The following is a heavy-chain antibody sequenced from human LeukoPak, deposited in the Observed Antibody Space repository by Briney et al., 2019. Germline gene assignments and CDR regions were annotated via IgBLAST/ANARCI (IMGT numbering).Heavy chain of an antibody. D-gene: IGHD3-3*01. Sequence: GGSLRLSCAASGFTFSSYAMSWVRQAPGKGLEWVSSISSSSSYIYYADSVKGRFTISRDNAKNSLYLQMNSLRAEDTAVYYCARELYDFWSGYYTALDYWGQGTLVTVSS. CDR2: ISSSSSYI. CDR1: GFTFSSYA. V-gene: IGHV3-21*01. J-gene: IGHJ4*02. CDR3: ARELYDFWSGYYTALDY.